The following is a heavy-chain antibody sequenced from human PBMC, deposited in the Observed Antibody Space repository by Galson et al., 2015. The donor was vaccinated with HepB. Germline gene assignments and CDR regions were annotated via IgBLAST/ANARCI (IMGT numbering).Heavy chain of an antibody. V-gene: IGHV3-49*03. CDR3: TRVIDCSGGSCYIWFRRYFDY. Sequence: SLRLSCAASGFTFGDYAMSWFRQAPGKGLEWVGFIRSKAYGGTTEYAASVKGRFTISRDDSKSIAYLQMISLKTEDTAVYYCTRVIDCSGGSCYIWFRRYFDYWGQGTLVTVSS. CDR1: GFTFGDYA. CDR2: IRSKAYGGTT. J-gene: IGHJ4*02. D-gene: IGHD2-15*01.